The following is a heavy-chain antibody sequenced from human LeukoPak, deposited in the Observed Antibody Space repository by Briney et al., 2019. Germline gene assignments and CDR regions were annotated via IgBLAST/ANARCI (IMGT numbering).Heavy chain of an antibody. CDR2: ISGSGGST. CDR1: GFTFSSYA. V-gene: IGHV3-23*01. D-gene: IGHD3-9*01. CDR3: ARPQWLRYFGWLSSRAFDI. J-gene: IGHJ3*02. Sequence: QPGGSLRLSCAASGFTFSSYAMSWVRQTPGKGLEWVAAISGSGGSTYYADSVKGRFTISRDNSKNTLYLQMNSLRAEDTAVYYCARPQWLRYFGWLSSRAFDIWGQGTMVTVSS.